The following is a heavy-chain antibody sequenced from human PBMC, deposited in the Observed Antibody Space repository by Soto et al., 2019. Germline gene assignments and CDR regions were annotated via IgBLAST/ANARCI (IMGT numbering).Heavy chain of an antibody. CDR1: GFTFSYG. D-gene: IGHD2-15*01. CDR3: AKLVIGYCSGNTCDDY. V-gene: IGHV3-30*18. Sequence: VQLLESGGGLIQPGGSLRLSCAASGFTFSYGIHWLRQAPGKGLEWVAYISYDSSNKFYGDSVKGRFTISRDNSKNTQFLQMNSLRAEEPAVYYCAKLVIGYCSGNTCDDYWGQGTLVAVSS. CDR2: ISYDSSNK. J-gene: IGHJ4*02.